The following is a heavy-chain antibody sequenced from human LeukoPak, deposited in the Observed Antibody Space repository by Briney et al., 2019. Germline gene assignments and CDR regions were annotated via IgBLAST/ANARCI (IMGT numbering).Heavy chain of an antibody. Sequence: GALGTFFAASGFPLHSYGMDLVRQASGQGLEGVALISYDGSNKYYADSVKGRFTISRDNSKNTLYLEVNSLRAEDTAVYYCARDITSSWYDYWGQGTLVTVSS. CDR1: GFPLHSYG. CDR2: ISYDGSNK. V-gene: IGHV3-30*03. D-gene: IGHD6-13*01. J-gene: IGHJ4*02. CDR3: ARDITSSWYDY.